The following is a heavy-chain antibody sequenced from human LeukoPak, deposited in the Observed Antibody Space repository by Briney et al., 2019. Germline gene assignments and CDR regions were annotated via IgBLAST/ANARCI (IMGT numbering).Heavy chain of an antibody. CDR3: AKHLNSHDFVGNSFSS. Sequence: GGSLRLSCAASGFTFKIYSMIWVRQAPGKGLEWVLCICSSSNYRYLADSVNGRFTISRDNAKNSLYLQMNSLRAEDTAVYYCAKHLNSHDFVGNSFSSWGQGTLVTVSS. D-gene: IGHD1-1*01. CDR1: GFTFKIYS. J-gene: IGHJ5*01. CDR2: ICSSSNYR. V-gene: IGHV3-21*06.